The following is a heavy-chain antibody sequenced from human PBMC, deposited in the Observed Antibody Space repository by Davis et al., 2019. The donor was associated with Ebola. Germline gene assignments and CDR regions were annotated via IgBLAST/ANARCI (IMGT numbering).Heavy chain of an antibody. CDR1: GFTFSSYG. CDR3: AREVAAVFYDY. CDR2: ISSSSSYI. V-gene: IGHV3-21*01. J-gene: IGHJ4*02. D-gene: IGHD6-13*01. Sequence: GESLKISCAASGFTFSSYGMNWVRQAPGKGLEWVSSISSSSSYIYYADSVKGRFTISRDNAKNSLYLQMNSLRAEDTAVYYCAREVAAVFYDYWGQGTLVTVSS.